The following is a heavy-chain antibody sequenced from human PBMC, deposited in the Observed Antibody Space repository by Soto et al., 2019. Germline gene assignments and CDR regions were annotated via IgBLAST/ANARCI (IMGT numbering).Heavy chain of an antibody. CDR1: GFTFSTYT. V-gene: IGHV3-23*01. D-gene: IGHD1-26*01. J-gene: IGHJ4*02. CDR2: VGGRGDGT. CDR3: AKAVKVTLVRRSLDR. Sequence: LSPSCAASGFTFSTYTMTWSRQAPAKGLEWVSSVGGRGDGTYYAASAQGRFTISRDNFKNTLYLQMNSLRSEDTAIYYCAKAVKVTLVRRSLDRWGQGTLVA.